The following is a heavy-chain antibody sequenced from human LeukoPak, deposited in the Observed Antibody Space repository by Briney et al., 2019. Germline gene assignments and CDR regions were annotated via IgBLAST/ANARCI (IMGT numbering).Heavy chain of an antibody. Sequence: SSETLSLTCTVSGYSISSGYYWGWIRQPPGKGLEWIGYIYYSGSTYYNPSLKSRVTISVDTSKNQFSLKLSSVTAADTAVYYCASLGYCSGGSCYLGWFDPWGQGTLVTVSS. V-gene: IGHV4-38-2*02. J-gene: IGHJ5*02. D-gene: IGHD2-15*01. CDR1: GYSISSGYY. CDR3: ASLGYCSGGSCYLGWFDP. CDR2: IYYSGST.